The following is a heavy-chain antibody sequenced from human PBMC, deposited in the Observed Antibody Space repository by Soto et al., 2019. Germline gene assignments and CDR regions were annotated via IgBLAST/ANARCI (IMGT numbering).Heavy chain of an antibody. J-gene: IGHJ5*02. CDR2: ISANNGNT. Sequence: ASVKVSCKASGYTFATYGISWVRQAPGQGLEWMGWISANNGNTSYAQKFQGRVTMTRNTSISTAYMELSSLRSEDTAVYYCARGRDRRVVPAATNNWFDPWGQGTLVTVSS. V-gene: IGHV1-8*02. CDR1: GYTFATYG. D-gene: IGHD2-2*01. CDR3: ARGRDRRVVPAATNNWFDP.